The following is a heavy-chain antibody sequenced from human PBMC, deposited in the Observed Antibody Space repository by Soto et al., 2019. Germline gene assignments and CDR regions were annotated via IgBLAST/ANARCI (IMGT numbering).Heavy chain of an antibody. Sequence: SVTLCLTYAVYGGSFSGHYWSWIRQPPGKGLEWIGEINHRGSTNYNPSLKSRVTISVDMSKNQFSLNLSSVTAADTAVYYCARGRDYDYLWGSYRAFDYWGQGTLVTVSS. J-gene: IGHJ4*02. D-gene: IGHD3-16*02. CDR2: INHRGST. CDR1: GGSFSGHY. V-gene: IGHV4-34*01. CDR3: ARGRDYDYLWGSYRAFDY.